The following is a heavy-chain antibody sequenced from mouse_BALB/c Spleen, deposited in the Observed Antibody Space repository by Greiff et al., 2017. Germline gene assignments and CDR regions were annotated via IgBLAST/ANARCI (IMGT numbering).Heavy chain of an antibody. CDR3: ARLSTVVATERYFDY. J-gene: IGHJ2*01. CDR2: ISNGGGST. CDR1: GFTFSSYT. V-gene: IGHV5-12-2*01. Sequence: EVQVVESGGGLVQPGGSLKLSCAASGFTFSSYTMSWVRQTPEKRLAWVAYISNGGGSTYYPDTVKGRFTISRDNAKNTLYLQMSSLKSEDTAMYYCARLSTVVATERYFDYWGQGTTLTVSS. D-gene: IGHD1-1*01.